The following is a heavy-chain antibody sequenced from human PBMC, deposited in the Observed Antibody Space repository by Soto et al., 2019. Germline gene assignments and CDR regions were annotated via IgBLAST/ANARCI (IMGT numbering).Heavy chain of an antibody. D-gene: IGHD3-3*01. CDR1: GYTFTSYG. Sequence: ASVKVSCKASGYTFTSYGISWVRQAPGQGLEWMGWISAYNGNTNYAQKLQGRVTMTTDTSTSTAYMELRSLRSDDTAVYYCARVGIKIFGVVIPGYYGMDVWGQGTTVTVSS. V-gene: IGHV1-18*01. CDR3: ARVGIKIFGVVIPGYYGMDV. CDR2: ISAYNGNT. J-gene: IGHJ6*02.